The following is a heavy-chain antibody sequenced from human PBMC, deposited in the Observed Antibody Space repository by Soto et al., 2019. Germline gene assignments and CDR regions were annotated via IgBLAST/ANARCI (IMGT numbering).Heavy chain of an antibody. CDR3: ARASDYSSSWGHYYYYYYMDV. V-gene: IGHV4-31*03. Sequence: QVQLQESGPGLVKPSQTLSLTCTVSGGSISSGGYYWSWIRQHPGKGLEWIGYIYYSGSTYYNPSIKSRVTISVDTSKNQFSLKLSSVTAADTAVYYCARASDYSSSWGHYYYYYYMDVWGKGTTVTVSS. CDR1: GGSISSGGYY. D-gene: IGHD6-13*01. CDR2: IYYSGST. J-gene: IGHJ6*03.